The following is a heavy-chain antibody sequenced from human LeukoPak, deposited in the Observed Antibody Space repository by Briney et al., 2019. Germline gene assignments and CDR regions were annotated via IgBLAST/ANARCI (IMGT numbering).Heavy chain of an antibody. J-gene: IGHJ4*02. CDR2: TSASGDST. CDR1: GFTFSSYA. V-gene: IGHV3-23*01. Sequence: GGSLRLSCAASGFTFSSYAMSWVRQAPGKGLEWVSGTSASGDSTYYADSVKGRFTISRDNSKNTLYLQMNSLRAEDTAVYYCALTPGRELPWPGFDYWGQGTLVTVSS. D-gene: IGHD1-26*01. CDR3: ALTPGRELPWPGFDY.